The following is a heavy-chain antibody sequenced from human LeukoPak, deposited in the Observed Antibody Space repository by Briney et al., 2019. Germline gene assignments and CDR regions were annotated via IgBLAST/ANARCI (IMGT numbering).Heavy chain of an antibody. V-gene: IGHV1-2*02. D-gene: IGHD2-8*01. J-gene: IGHJ6*02. CDR3: ARAPMGYGMDV. CDR2: INPNSGGT. CDR1: GYTFTGYY. Sequence: ASVKVSCKASGYTFTGYYMHWVRQAPGQGLEWMGWINPNSGGTSYAQKFQGRVTMTRDTSTSTVYMELSSLRSEDTAVYYCARAPMGYGMDVWGQGTTVTVSS.